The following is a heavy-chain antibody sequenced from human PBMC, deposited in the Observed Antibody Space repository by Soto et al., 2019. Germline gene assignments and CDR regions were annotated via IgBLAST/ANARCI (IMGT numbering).Heavy chain of an antibody. D-gene: IGHD3-10*01. CDR1: GASISSYY. Sequence: SSETLSLTCTVSGASISSYYWSWIRQPPGKGLEWIGYIYNSGGTNYNPSLKSRVTVSVDTSRNQISLKLRSVTAADTAVYYCARDLRRLLFGELLTWFDPWGQGILVTVSS. V-gene: IGHV4-59*01. CDR3: ARDLRRLLFGELLTWFDP. J-gene: IGHJ5*02. CDR2: IYNSGGT.